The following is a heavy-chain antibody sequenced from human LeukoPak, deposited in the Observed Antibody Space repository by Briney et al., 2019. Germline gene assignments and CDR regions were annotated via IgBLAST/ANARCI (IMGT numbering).Heavy chain of an antibody. Sequence: ASVKVSCKASGYTFTSYAMHWVRQAPGQRLEWMGWINAGNGNTKYSQKFQGRVTITRDTSASTAYMELSSLRSEDTAVYYCARDSSSEWELVVYWGQGTLVTVSS. D-gene: IGHD1-26*01. CDR1: GYTFTSYA. J-gene: IGHJ4*02. CDR2: INAGNGNT. V-gene: IGHV1-3*01. CDR3: ARDSSSEWELVVY.